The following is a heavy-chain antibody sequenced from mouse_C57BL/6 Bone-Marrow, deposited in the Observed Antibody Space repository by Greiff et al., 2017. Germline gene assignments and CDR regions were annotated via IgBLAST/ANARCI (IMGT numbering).Heavy chain of an antibody. V-gene: IGHV5-16*01. J-gene: IGHJ3*01. CDR3: ARASLYDYDAWFAY. D-gene: IGHD2-4*01. CDR1: GFTFSDYY. Sequence: DVKLVESEGGLVQPGSSMKLSCTASGFTFSDYYMAWVRQVPETGLEWVANINYDGSSTYYLHSLKSRFIISRDNAKNILYLHMSSMKSEDTATYYCARASLYDYDAWFAYWGQGTLVTVSA. CDR2: INYDGSST.